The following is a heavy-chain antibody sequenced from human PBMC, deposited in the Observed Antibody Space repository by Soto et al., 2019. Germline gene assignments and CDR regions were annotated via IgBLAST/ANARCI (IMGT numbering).Heavy chain of an antibody. CDR2: TYYRSKWFN. CDR1: GDSVSTNTAA. Sequence: QVLLQQSGPGLGRPSQTLSLTCAISGDSVSTNTAAWNWIRQSPSRGLEWLGRTYYRSKWFNDYELYVKSRITINTDTAKNQFSLKLNSVTPADTDVYYSARGLSRLDAFDIWGQGTMVTVSS. CDR3: ARGLSRLDAFDI. D-gene: IGHD2-21*01. V-gene: IGHV6-1*01. J-gene: IGHJ3*02.